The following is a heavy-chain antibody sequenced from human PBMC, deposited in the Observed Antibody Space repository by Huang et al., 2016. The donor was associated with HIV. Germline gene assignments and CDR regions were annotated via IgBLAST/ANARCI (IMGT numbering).Heavy chain of an antibody. Sequence: QVQLVHSGGAVKKPGASVKGSCTASGYEFTSYGVSWVRQAPGQGREWVGWSCACNGDTNYAQRFPGRVTLTTDTSTNTAYMEMWSLRADAAAIDYSARDPWYTNVWKRNAAPVIWGHGTMGIVSS. J-gene: IGHJ3*02. V-gene: IGHV1-18*01. CDR3: ARDPWYTNVWKRNAAPVI. D-gene: IGHD2-2*02. CDR2: SCACNGDT. CDR1: GYEFTSYG.